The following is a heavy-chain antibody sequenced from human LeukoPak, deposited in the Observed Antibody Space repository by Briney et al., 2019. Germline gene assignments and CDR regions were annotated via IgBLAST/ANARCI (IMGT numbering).Heavy chain of an antibody. V-gene: IGHV3-64D*09. D-gene: IGHD3-16*01. CDR2: ISSNGGST. J-gene: IGHJ4*02. CDR1: GFTFSNYA. Sequence: GGSLRLSCSASGFTFSNYAMHWVRQAPGKGLEYVSVISSNGGSTYYADSVKGRFTISRDNSKNTLYLQMSSPRAEDTAVYYCVKDLQRGGGYWGQGTLVTVSS. CDR3: VKDLQRGGGY.